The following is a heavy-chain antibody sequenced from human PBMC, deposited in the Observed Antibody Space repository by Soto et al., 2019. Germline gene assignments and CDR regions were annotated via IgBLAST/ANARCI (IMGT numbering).Heavy chain of an antibody. Sequence: QVHLQESGPGLVRPSQTLSLTCTVSGGSITSGGSFWSWIRQHPGKGPEWIAFIGYSGATSYNPSLASPVTISADTYKSQFSLNLRSVTAADTAVYYCARGGASSKWFAPWGQGTLVTVSS. CDR2: IGYSGAT. V-gene: IGHV4-31*01. CDR3: ARGGASSKWFAP. J-gene: IGHJ5*02. D-gene: IGHD2-15*01. CDR1: GGSITSGGSF.